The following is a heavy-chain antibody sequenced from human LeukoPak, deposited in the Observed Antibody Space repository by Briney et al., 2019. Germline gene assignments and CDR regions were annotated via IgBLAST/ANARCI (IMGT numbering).Heavy chain of an antibody. CDR1: GASISSGSNY. Sequence: SETLPLTCSVSGASISSGSNYWGWIRQPPGKTLEWIGSIYSSGSTYYNPSLKSRVIIIIDTPKNHFSLTLSSVTAADTAVYYCARGFPLAGAVTTHGGGLYYYMDVWAKGPRSPSP. D-gene: IGHD4-17*01. V-gene: IGHV4-39*07. J-gene: IGHJ6*03. CDR2: IYSSGST. CDR3: ARGFPLAGAVTTHGGGLYYYMDV.